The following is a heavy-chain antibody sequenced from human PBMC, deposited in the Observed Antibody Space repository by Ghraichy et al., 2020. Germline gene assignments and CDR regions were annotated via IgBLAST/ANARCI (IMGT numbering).Heavy chain of an antibody. V-gene: IGHV3-7*04. CDR3: GRGGYIYGSNPVDY. J-gene: IGHJ4*02. D-gene: IGHD5-18*01. Sequence: GGSLRLSCAASGFTFNTYYMTWVRQAPGKGLEWVANIKQAGSEKYYVDSVKGRFTISRDNAKDSVYLQMNSLRAEDTAVYYCGRGGYIYGSNPVDYWGQGNQVTVSS. CDR1: GFTFNTYY. CDR2: IKQAGSEK.